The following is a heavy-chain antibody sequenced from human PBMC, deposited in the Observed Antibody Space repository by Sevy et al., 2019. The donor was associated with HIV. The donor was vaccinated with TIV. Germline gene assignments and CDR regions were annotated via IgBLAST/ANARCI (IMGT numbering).Heavy chain of an antibody. J-gene: IGHJ4*02. CDR3: ARRTPWGYGGNVDY. CDR1: GGSISSGSYY. V-gene: IGHV4-39*01. CDR2: IYYSGST. Sequence: SETLSLTCTVSGGSISSGSYYWGWIRQPPGKGLEWIGSIYYSGSTYYNPSLKSRVTISVDTSKNQFSLKLSSVTAADTAVYYCARRTPWGYGGNVDYWGQGTLVTVSS. D-gene: IGHD2-15*01.